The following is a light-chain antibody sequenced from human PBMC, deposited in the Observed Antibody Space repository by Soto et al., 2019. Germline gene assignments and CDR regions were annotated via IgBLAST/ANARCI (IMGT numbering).Light chain of an antibody. CDR1: SSDVGGYNY. CDR3: SSYTSSSTQV. V-gene: IGLV2-14*01. Sequence: QSVLTQPASESGSPGQSITISCTGTSSDVGGYNYVSWYQQHPGKAPKLMIYDVSNRPSGVSNRFSGSKSGNTASLTISGLQAEDEADYYCSSYTSSSTQVFGGGTKLTVL. J-gene: IGLJ2*01. CDR2: DVS.